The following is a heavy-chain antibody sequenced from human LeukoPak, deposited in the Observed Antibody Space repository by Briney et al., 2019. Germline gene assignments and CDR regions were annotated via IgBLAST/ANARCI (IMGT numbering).Heavy chain of an antibody. J-gene: IGHJ5*02. V-gene: IGHV4-4*07. Sequence: SETLSLTCTVSGGSISSYYWSWIRQPAGKGLEWIGRIYTSGSTNYNPPLKSRVTMSVDTSKNQFSLKLSSVTAADTAVYYCARSITMVRGVIFWFDPWGQGTLVTVSS. CDR1: GGSISSYY. D-gene: IGHD3-10*01. CDR3: ARSITMVRGVIFWFDP. CDR2: IYTSGST.